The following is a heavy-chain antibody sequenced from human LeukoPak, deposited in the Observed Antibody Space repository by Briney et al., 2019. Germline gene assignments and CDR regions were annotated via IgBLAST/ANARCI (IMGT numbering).Heavy chain of an antibody. CDR3: ARGKQWWIVWDH. D-gene: IGHD2-8*01. V-gene: IGHV3-11*01. J-gene: IGHJ4*02. Sequence: GGSLRLSCAASGFTFSDYYMSWIRQAPGKGLEWLSYISNTGSAIHYANSVNGRFTNSRDNAKNTLYLQMNSLRADDTAVYYCARGKQWWIVWDHWGQGALVTVSS. CDR2: ISNTGSAI. CDR1: GFTFSDYY.